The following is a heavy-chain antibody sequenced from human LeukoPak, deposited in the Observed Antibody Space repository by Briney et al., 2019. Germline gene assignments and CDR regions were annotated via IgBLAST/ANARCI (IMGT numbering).Heavy chain of an antibody. CDR2: ISGSGGST. CDR3: AKVRGGIVLMVHAHGYYFDY. CDR1: GFTFSSYA. J-gene: IGHJ4*02. D-gene: IGHD2-8*01. V-gene: IGHV3-23*01. Sequence: PGGSLRLSCAASGFTFSSYAMSWVRQAPGKGLEWVSAISGSGGSTYYADSVKGRFTISRDNSKNTLYLQMNSLRAEDTAVYYCAKVRGGIVLMVHAHGYYFDYWGQGTLVTVSS.